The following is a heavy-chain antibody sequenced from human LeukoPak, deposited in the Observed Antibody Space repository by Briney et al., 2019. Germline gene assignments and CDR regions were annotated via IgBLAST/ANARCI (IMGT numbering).Heavy chain of an antibody. CDR3: ARYLRGGATTGMDV. Sequence: PSETLSLTCTVSGGSISSDSYYWSWIRQPAEKGLEWIGRIYTSGSTNYNPSLKSRVTMSIDTSKNQFSLKLSSVTAADTAVYYCARYLRGGATTGMDVWGQGTTVTVSS. D-gene: IGHD3-16*01. J-gene: IGHJ6*02. CDR2: IYTSGST. CDR1: GGSISSDSYY. V-gene: IGHV4-61*02.